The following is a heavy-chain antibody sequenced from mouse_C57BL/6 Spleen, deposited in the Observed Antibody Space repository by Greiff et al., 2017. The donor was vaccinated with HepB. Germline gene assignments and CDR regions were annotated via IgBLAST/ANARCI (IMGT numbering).Heavy chain of an antibody. J-gene: IGHJ3*01. Sequence: QVQLQQSGAELVKPGASVKLSCKASGYTFTSYWMQWVKQRPGQGLEWIGEIDPSDSYTNYNQKFKGKATLTVDTSSSTAYMQLSSLTSEDSAVYYCARWGAPFAYWGQGTLVTVSA. V-gene: IGHV1-50*01. D-gene: IGHD1-3*01. CDR2: IDPSDSYT. CDR3: ARWGAPFAY. CDR1: GYTFTSYW.